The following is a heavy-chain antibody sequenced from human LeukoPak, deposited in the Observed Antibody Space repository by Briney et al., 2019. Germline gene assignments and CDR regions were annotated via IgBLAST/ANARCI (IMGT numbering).Heavy chain of an antibody. CDR3: ARGPLLWFGDLRPHFDY. CDR2: IYHSGST. CDR1: GGSISSSNW. V-gene: IGHV4-4*02. J-gene: IGHJ4*02. D-gene: IGHD3-10*01. Sequence: SGTLSLTCAVSGGSISSSNWWSWVRQPPGKGLEWIGEIYHSGSTYYNPSLKSRVTISVDTSKNQFSLKLSSVTAADTAVYYCARGPLLWFGDLRPHFDYWGQGTLVTVSS.